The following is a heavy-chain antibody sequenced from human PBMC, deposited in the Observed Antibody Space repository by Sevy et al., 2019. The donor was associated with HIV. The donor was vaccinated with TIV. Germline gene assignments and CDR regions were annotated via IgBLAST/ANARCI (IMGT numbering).Heavy chain of an antibody. CDR2: ISGSGGST. V-gene: IGHV3-23*01. D-gene: IGHD3-3*01. CDR1: GFTFSDYY. CDR3: AKDTIGLWSGYYDFNAFDI. Sequence: GGSLRLSCAASGFTFSDYYMSWVRQAPGKGLEWVSAISGSGGSTYYADSVKGRFTISRDNSKNTLYLQMNSLRAEDTAVYYCAKDTIGLWSGYYDFNAFDIWGQGTMVTVSS. J-gene: IGHJ3*02.